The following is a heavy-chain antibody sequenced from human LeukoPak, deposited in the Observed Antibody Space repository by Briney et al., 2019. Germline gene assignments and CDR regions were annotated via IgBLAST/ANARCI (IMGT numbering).Heavy chain of an antibody. J-gene: IGHJ4*02. D-gene: IGHD3-10*01. CDR1: GFAFRNCA. CDR3: AKHVSGSLFYFDY. CDR2: ISGAGYNT. Sequence: GGSLRLSCAASGFAFRNCAMSWVRQAPGKGLEWVSGISGAGYNTYYADSVKGRFTISRDNSKNTLYLQMNSLGAEDTAVYYCAKHVSGSLFYFDYWGQRTLVTVSS. V-gene: IGHV3-23*01.